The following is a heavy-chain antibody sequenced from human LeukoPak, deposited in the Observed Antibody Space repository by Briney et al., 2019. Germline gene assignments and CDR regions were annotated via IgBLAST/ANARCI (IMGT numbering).Heavy chain of an antibody. D-gene: IGHD6-13*01. CDR1: GYTLTELS. Sequence: ASVKVSCKASGYTLTELSMHWVRQAPGKGLEWMGGFDPEDGETIYAQKFQGRVTMTEDTSTDTAYMELSSLRSEDTAVYYCAADSSSWSGMDVWGQGTTVTVSS. CDR2: FDPEDGET. J-gene: IGHJ6*02. V-gene: IGHV1-24*01. CDR3: AADSSSWSGMDV.